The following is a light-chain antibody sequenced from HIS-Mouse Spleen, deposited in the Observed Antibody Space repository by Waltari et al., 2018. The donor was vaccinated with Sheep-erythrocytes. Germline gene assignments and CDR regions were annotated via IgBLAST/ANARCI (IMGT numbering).Light chain of an antibody. CDR2: DVS. J-gene: IGLJ1*01. Sequence: QSALTQPRSVSGSPGQSVTISCTGTSSDVGGYNYVSWYQQHPGKAPKLMIYDVSKRPSVVPDRFSGSKSGNTASLTISGIQAEDEADYYCCSYAGSNNHVFAAGTKVTVL. CDR1: SSDVGGYNY. CDR3: CSYAGSNNHV. V-gene: IGLV2-11*01.